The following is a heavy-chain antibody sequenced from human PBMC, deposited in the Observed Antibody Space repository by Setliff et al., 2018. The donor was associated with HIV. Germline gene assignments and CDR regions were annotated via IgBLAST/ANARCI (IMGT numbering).Heavy chain of an antibody. J-gene: IGHJ5*02. CDR1: GGSFTRYY. D-gene: IGHD3-9*01. CDR2: INHSGST. Sequence: SETLSLTCVVYGGSFTRYYWTWIRQPPGKGLECIGEINHSGSTNYNPSLKSRVTISVDTSKNQFSLNLSSVTAADTAVYYCARTSIYGYDTLAGHRNDDCWFDPWGQGTLVTVSS. V-gene: IGHV4-34*01. CDR3: ARTSIYGYDTLAGHRNDDCWFDP.